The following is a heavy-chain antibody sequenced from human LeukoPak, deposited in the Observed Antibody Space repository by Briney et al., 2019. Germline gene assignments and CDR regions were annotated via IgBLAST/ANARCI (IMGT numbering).Heavy chain of an antibody. J-gene: IGHJ4*02. Sequence: PGGSLRLSCVASGFTFSSYWMSWVRQAPGKGLEWVANIKQDGSEKYYVDSVKGRFTISRDNAKNSLYLQMNSLRAEDTAVLYCARDPFDSWGQGTLVTVPS. CDR3: ARDPFDS. CDR2: IKQDGSEK. V-gene: IGHV3-7*01. CDR1: GFTFSSYW.